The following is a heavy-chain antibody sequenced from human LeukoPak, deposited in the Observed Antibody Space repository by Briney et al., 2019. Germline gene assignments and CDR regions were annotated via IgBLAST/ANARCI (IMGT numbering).Heavy chain of an antibody. J-gene: IGHJ4*02. V-gene: IGHV3-48*04. CDR3: ARYSDDFWSGYYTGVQAPNDY. CDR1: GFTFSSYS. CDR2: ISSSSGTI. D-gene: IGHD3-3*01. Sequence: GGSLRLSCAASGFTFSSYSMNWVRQAPGKGLEWVSYISSSSGTIYYADSVKGRFTISRDNAKNSLYLQMNSLRAEDTAVYYCARYSDDFWSGYYTGVQAPNDYWGQGTLVTVSS.